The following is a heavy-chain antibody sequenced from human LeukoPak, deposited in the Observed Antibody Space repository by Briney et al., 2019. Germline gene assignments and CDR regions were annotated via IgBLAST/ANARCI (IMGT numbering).Heavy chain of an antibody. J-gene: IGHJ4*02. Sequence: GGSLRLSCAASGFTFKTYAMNWVRQVPGKGPEWVSSMSGSGSSTDYADSVKGRFTISRDNSKNTLYLQMNSLRAEDTALYYCAKDAQGLVRGGIYFDFWGQGSLVTVSS. D-gene: IGHD6-19*01. CDR2: MSGSGSST. V-gene: IGHV3-23*01. CDR1: GFTFKTYA. CDR3: AKDAQGLVRGGIYFDF.